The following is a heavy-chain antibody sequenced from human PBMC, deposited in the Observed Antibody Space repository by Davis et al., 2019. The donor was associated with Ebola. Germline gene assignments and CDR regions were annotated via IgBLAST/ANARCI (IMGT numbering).Heavy chain of an antibody. V-gene: IGHV3-7*01. J-gene: IGHJ4*02. CDR1: GFTFSTYW. D-gene: IGHD6-19*01. CDR3: ARDSGWYRFDY. CDR2: IRQDGSAK. Sequence: PGGSLRLSCVASGFTFSTYWMTWVRQAPGKGLEWVANIRQDGSAKYSVDSVKARFTMSRDNAKNSLYLQMNSLRAEDTAVYYCARDSGWYRFDYWGQGTLVTVSS.